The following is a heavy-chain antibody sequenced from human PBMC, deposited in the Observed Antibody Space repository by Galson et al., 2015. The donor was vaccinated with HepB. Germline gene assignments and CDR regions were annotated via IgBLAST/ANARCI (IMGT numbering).Heavy chain of an antibody. J-gene: IGHJ5*02. CDR1: GGTFSSYA. V-gene: IGHV1-69*13. D-gene: IGHD4-17*01. CDR2: IIPIFGTA. Sequence: SVKVSCKASGGTFSSYAISWVRQAPGQGLEWMGGIIPIFGTANYAQKFQGRVTITADESTSTAYMELSSLRSEDTAVYYCARDQEVEGGNGDYVGIRGWFDPWGQGTLVTVSS. CDR3: ARDQEVEGGNGDYVGIRGWFDP.